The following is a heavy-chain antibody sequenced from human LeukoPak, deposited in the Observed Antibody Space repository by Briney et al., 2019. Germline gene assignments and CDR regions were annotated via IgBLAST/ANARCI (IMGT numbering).Heavy chain of an antibody. V-gene: IGHV4-39*01. CDR3: VRGSTLRHYQY. J-gene: IGHJ4*02. CDR1: GGSISSSTYY. Sequence: SETLSLTCTVSGGSISSSTYYWGWIRPPPGKGLEWIGSIYYSGSTYYNPSLKSRVTVSVDTSKIQFSLKLSSVTAADTAVYYCVRGSTLRHYQYWGQGTLVTVSS. CDR2: IYYSGST. D-gene: IGHD3-16*01.